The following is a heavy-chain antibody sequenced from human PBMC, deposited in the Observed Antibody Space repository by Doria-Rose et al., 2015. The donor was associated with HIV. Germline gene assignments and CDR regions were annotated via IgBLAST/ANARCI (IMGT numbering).Heavy chain of an antibody. CDR3: ATGVTLDY. Sequence: QLVQSGGGLVRPGGSLRLSCATSGFTSSSHRINWVRQAPGKGLEWVSSISSTSAYINYADSVRGRFTISRDNARNSLYLQMDSLRAEDTAIYYRATGVTLDYWGQGTLVTVSS. J-gene: IGHJ4*02. D-gene: IGHD3-10*01. V-gene: IGHV3-21*01. CDR1: GFTSSSHR. CDR2: ISSTSAYI.